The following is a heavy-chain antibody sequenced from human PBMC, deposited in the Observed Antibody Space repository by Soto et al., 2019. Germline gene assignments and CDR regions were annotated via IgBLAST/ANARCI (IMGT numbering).Heavy chain of an antibody. V-gene: IGHV3-23*01. CDR2: ISGGGGTT. D-gene: IGHD1-1*01. J-gene: IGHJ4*02. CDR1: GFTFIDYA. Sequence: EVQLLESGGGLVQPGGSVRLSCTASGFTFIDYAMSWVRQAPGKRLEWVSLISGGGGTTQYADSVKGRFTISRDNSKNTVYLQMNSLRVEDTAVYFCAKALSHDSPIDYWGQGTLVTVSS. CDR3: AKALSHDSPIDY.